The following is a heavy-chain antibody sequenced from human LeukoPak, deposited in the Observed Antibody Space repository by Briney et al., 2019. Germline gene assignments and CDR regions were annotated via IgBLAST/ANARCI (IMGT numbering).Heavy chain of an antibody. J-gene: IGHJ3*02. CDR3: ARDRNYYDSSGYFPAFDI. D-gene: IGHD3-22*01. V-gene: IGHV3-7*01. CDR2: IKQDGSEK. Sequence: PGGSLRLSCAASGFTFSDYWMSWVRQAPGKGLEWMANIKQDGSEKYYVDSVKGLFTISRDNAKNSLYLQMNSLRAEDTAVYYCARDRNYYDSSGYFPAFDIWGQGTMVTVSS. CDR1: GFTFSDYW.